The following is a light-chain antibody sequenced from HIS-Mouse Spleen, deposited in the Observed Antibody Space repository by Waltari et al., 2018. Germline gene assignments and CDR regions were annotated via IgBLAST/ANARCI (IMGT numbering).Light chain of an antibody. V-gene: IGKV3-15*01. Sequence: EIVMTQSPATLPVSPGERATLSCRASQSVSSNLAWYQQNPGQAPRLLIYGASTRATGIPARFSGSGSGTEFTLTISSLQSEDFAVYYCQQYNNWPPYTFGQGTKLEIK. CDR1: QSVSSN. CDR3: QQYNNWPPYT. J-gene: IGKJ2*01. CDR2: GAS.